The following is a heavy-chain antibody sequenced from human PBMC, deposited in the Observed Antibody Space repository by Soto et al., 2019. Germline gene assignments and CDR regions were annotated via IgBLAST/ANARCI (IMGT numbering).Heavy chain of an antibody. D-gene: IGHD2-8*02. Sequence: QLQLQESGPGLVKPSETLSLTCTVSGGSISSSSYYWGWIRQPPGKGLEWIGIIYYSGSTYYNPSLKSRVTISVDTSKNQFSLKLSSVTAADTAVYYCARRGAGTGSVYYYYGMDVWGQGTTVTVSS. J-gene: IGHJ6*02. CDR1: GGSISSSSYY. V-gene: IGHV4-39*01. CDR3: ARRGAGTGSVYYYYGMDV. CDR2: IYYSGST.